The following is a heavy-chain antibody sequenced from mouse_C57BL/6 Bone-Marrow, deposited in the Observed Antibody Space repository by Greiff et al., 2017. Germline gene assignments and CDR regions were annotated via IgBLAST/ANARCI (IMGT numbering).Heavy chain of an antibody. Sequence: EVKLQESGPGLVKPSQSLSLTCSVTGYSITSGYYWNWIRQFPGNKLEWMGYISYDGSNNYNPSLKNRISITRDTSKNQFFLKLNSVTTEDTATYYCARVGGLYYFDYWGQGTTLTVSS. CDR1: GYSITSGYY. D-gene: IGHD1-1*02. J-gene: IGHJ2*01. CDR3: ARVGGLYYFDY. V-gene: IGHV3-6*01. CDR2: ISYDGSN.